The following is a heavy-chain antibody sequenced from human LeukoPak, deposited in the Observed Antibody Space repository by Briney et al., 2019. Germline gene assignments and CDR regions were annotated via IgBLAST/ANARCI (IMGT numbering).Heavy chain of an antibody. CDR1: GGSFSGYY. V-gene: IGHV4-34*01. CDR3: ARGGGRSVGGSSGYYSTPYWYFDL. D-gene: IGHD3-22*01. J-gene: IGHJ2*01. CDR2: INHSGST. Sequence: SETLSLTCAVYGGSFSGYYWSWIRQPPGKGLEWIGEINHSGSTNYNPSLRSRVTISVDTSKNQFSLKLSSVTAADTAVYYCARGGGRSVGGSSGYYSTPYWYFDLWGRGTLVTVSS.